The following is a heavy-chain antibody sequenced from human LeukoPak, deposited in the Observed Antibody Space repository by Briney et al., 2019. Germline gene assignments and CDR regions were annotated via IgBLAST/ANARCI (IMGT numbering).Heavy chain of an antibody. D-gene: IGHD2-2*01. J-gene: IGHJ4*02. CDR2: ISGSGDST. Sequence: GGSLRLSCAASGFTFSNYAMSWVRQAPGKGLEWVSAISGSGDSTYYADSVKGRFTISRDNSKNTLYLQMNSLRAEDTAVYYCAKGYGSSTYSALDYWGQGTLVTVSS. CDR3: AKGYGSSTYSALDY. CDR1: GFTFSNYA. V-gene: IGHV3-23*01.